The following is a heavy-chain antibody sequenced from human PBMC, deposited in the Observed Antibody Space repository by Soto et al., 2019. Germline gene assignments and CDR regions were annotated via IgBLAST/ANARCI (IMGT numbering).Heavy chain of an antibody. CDR2: INPILSMS. CDR3: ASSYGSGYRAFDY. CDR1: GDTFTFSS. V-gene: IGHV1-69*02. Sequence: VQLVQSGAAVKRPGSSVKVSCKASGDTFTFSSINWVRQAPGLGLEWMGRINPILSMSNYAQRFQGRVTMTADKSTSTAYMELSSLRSEDTAIYYCASSYGSGYRAFDYWGQGALVTVSS. J-gene: IGHJ4*02. D-gene: IGHD3-10*01.